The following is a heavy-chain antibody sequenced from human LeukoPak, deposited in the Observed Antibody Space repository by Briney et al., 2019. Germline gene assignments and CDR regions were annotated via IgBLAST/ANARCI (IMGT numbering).Heavy chain of an antibody. CDR3: ARSSSILTIPISDY. CDR2: IYYSGST. V-gene: IGHV4-59*01. D-gene: IGHD3-3*01. J-gene: IGHJ4*02. CDR1: GGSYSNCN. Sequence: PSETLSLTCSVTGGSYSNCNWNWIPQPPGKGLEWIGYIYYSGSTKYNSSLKSRVTISVQTSNNQFSLKLSSVTAADTAVYYCARSSSILTIPISDYWGRGTLVTVSS.